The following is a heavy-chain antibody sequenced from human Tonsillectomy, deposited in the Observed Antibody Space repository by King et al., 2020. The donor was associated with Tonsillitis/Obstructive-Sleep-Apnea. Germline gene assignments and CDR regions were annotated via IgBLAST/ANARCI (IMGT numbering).Heavy chain of an antibody. CDR3: ARATSTSAFDI. V-gene: IGHV4-34*01. CDR1: GGSFSGYY. CDR2: INHSGRT. J-gene: IGHJ3*02. D-gene: IGHD4-11*01. Sequence: VQLQQWGAGLLKPSETLSLTCAVYGGSFSGYYWSWIRQPPGKGLEWIGEINHSGRTNYNPSLKSRVTKSLDTSKNQFSLKLSSVTAAATAVYYCARATSTSAFDIWGQGTMVTVSS.